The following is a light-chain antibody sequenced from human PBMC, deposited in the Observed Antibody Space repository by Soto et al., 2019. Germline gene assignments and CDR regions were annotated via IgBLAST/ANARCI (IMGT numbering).Light chain of an antibody. CDR1: QSISSY. V-gene: IGKV1-39*01. Sequence: DIQMTQSPSSLSASVGDRVTITCRASQSISSYLNWYQQKPGKAPKLLIYAASSLQSGVPSRFSGSGSGTDFTLTNSSLHPEDFATYYCQQSYSTPRTFGQGTKVEI. CDR3: QQSYSTPRT. CDR2: AAS. J-gene: IGKJ1*01.